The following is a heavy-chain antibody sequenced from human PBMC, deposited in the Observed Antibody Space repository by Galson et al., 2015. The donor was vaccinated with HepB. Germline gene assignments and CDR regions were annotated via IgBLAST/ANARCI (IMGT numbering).Heavy chain of an antibody. CDR1: GYTFTNYW. CDR2: IYPGDSDT. CDR3: AIASGGMVRGGLPLDI. J-gene: IGHJ3*02. V-gene: IGHV5-51*01. D-gene: IGHD3-10*01. Sequence: QSGAEVKKPGESLRMSCKGSGYTFTNYWIAWVRQMPGKGLEWMGIIYPGDSDTRYSPSFQGQVTMSADKSITTAYLQWSSLKASDTAIYYCAIASGGMVRGGLPLDIWGQGTMVTVSS.